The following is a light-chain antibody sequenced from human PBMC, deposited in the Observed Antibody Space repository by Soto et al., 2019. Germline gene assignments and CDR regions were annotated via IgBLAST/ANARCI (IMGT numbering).Light chain of an antibody. V-gene: IGKV3-20*01. Sequence: EIVLTHSPATLSVSPGERATLSCRASQSVRSNLAWYQQKPGQAPRLLIYGASSRATGIPDRFSGSGSGTDFTLTISRLEPEDFAVYYCQQYGSSPLTFGGGTKVDIK. CDR1: QSVRSN. J-gene: IGKJ4*01. CDR3: QQYGSSPLT. CDR2: GAS.